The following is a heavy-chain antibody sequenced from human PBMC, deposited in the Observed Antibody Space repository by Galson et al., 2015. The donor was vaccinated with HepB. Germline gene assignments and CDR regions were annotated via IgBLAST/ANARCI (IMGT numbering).Heavy chain of an antibody. CDR3: ARSEVTTVVSDFDS. V-gene: IGHV3-72*01. CDR1: GFSFSDHY. CDR2: SRNKPKGYST. Sequence: SLRLSCAVSGFSFSDHYIDWVRQAPGKGLEWVGRSRNKPKGYSTAYAASVKGRFTVSRDDSKNSVLLQMNSLRSEDTAVYYCARSEVTTVVSDFDSWGQGTVVTVSS. J-gene: IGHJ4*02. D-gene: IGHD4-23*01.